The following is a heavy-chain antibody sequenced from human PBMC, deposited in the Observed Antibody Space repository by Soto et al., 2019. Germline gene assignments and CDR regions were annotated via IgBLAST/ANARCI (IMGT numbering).Heavy chain of an antibody. CDR3: STRAYDTNGYYRFDP. D-gene: IGHD3-22*01. CDR1: GGSFSGHS. Sequence: PSETLSLTCAGCGGSFSGHSCTWIRQSPWKGLEWIGDINHSGRVNYSPSLKSRVTISLDTSKNQFSLTLSAVTAADTAMYYCSTRAYDTNGYYRFDPWGQGTLVTVSS. V-gene: IGHV4-34*01. J-gene: IGHJ5*01. CDR2: INHSGRV.